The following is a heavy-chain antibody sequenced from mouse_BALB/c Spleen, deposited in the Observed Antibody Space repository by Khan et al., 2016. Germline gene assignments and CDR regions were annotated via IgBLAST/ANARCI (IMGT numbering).Heavy chain of an antibody. Sequence: PFVQSGPELKKPGETVKISCKASGYTFTNYGMNWVKQAPGKGLKWMGWIHTSTGEPTYAEEFKGRVAFSLETSASTAYLQINNLKSEDTATYFCARTARATFAYWGQGTLVTVSA. CDR1: GYTFTNYG. D-gene: IGHD3-1*01. J-gene: IGHJ3*01. CDR3: ARTARATFAY. CDR2: IHTSTGEP. V-gene: IGHV9-3*02.